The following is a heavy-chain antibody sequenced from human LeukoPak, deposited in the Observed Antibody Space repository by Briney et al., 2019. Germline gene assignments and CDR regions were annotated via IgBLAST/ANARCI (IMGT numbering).Heavy chain of an antibody. CDR2: ISYDGSNK. CDR3: TSVPGGAFDI. J-gene: IGHJ3*02. D-gene: IGHD4-23*01. CDR1: GFTFSSYG. V-gene: IGHV3-30*19. Sequence: GGSLRLSCTASGFTFSSYGIYWLRQAPGKGLEWVAVISYDGSNKYYADSVKGRFTISRDNSKNTLYLQMNSLRAEDTAVYYCTSVPGGAFDIWGQGTMVTASS.